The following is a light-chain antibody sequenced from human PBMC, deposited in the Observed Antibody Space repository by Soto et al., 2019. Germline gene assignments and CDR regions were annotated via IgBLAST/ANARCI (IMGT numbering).Light chain of an antibody. CDR3: QQRSNWPPLT. CDR2: DAS. Sequence: EIVLTQSPATLSLSPGERATLSCRASQSISSFLGWYQQKPGQAPRLLIYDASTRSTGIPARFSGSRSGTDFTLTISSREPEDSAIYYCQQRSNWPPLTFGGGTKVEIK. CDR1: QSISSF. V-gene: IGKV3-11*01. J-gene: IGKJ4*01.